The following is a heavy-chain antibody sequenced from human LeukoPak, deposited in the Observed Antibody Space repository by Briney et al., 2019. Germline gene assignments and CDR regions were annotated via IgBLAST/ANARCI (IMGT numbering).Heavy chain of an antibody. CDR2: IYYSGST. D-gene: IGHD6-19*01. J-gene: IGHJ4*02. CDR1: GGSISSGGYY. CDR3: ARGKGAVHTFDY. Sequence: SQTLSLTCTVSGGSISSGGYYWSWIRQHPGKGLEWIGYIYYSGSTYYNPSLKSRVTISVDTSKNQFSLKLSSVTAADTAVYYCARGKGAVHTFDYWGQGTLVTVSS. V-gene: IGHV4-31*03.